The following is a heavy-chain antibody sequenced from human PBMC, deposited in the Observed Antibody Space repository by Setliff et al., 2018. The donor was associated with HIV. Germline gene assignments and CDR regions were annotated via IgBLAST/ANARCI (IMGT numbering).Heavy chain of an antibody. D-gene: IGHD3-3*01. CDR3: ARKGYGSGHSDSFDI. V-gene: IGHV3-30*03. Sequence: GGFLRLSCAASGFSFSNDVMHWVRQAPGKGLEWVAVISEDASTIFYVDSVKGRFTISRDNSENTLYLQMNNLRPEDTAVYYCARKGYGSGHSDSFDIWGQGTMVTVSS. J-gene: IGHJ3*02. CDR2: ISEDASTI. CDR1: GFSFSNDV.